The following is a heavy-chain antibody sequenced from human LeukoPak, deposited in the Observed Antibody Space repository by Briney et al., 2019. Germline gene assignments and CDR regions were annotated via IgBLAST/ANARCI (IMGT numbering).Heavy chain of an antibody. CDR1: GGSVSSGSYY. D-gene: IGHD3-10*01. CDR3: ARDEWFGY. J-gene: IGHJ4*02. CDR2: IYSSVST. V-gene: IGHV4-61*01. Sequence: SETLSLTCTVSGGSVSSGSYYWSWIRQPPGKGLEWIGYIYSSVSTKYNTSLKSRVTISVDTSKNQVSLNLSSVTATDTAVYYCARDEWFGYWGQGTLLTVSS.